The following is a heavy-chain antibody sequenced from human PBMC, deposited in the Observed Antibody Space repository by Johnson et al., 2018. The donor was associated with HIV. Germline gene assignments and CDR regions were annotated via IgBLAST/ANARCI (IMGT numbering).Heavy chain of an antibody. CDR3: AREIIAAADDI. Sequence: QVQLVESGGGLVKPGGSLRLSCAGSGFTFSDHYMSWVRQAPGKGLEWVSFISSSGSTIYYSDSVKGRFTISRDNAKNSLYLQMNSLRAEDTAVYYCAREIIAAADDIWGQGTMVTVSS. CDR1: GFTFSDHY. CDR2: ISSSGSTI. V-gene: IGHV3-11*04. J-gene: IGHJ3*02. D-gene: IGHD6-13*01.